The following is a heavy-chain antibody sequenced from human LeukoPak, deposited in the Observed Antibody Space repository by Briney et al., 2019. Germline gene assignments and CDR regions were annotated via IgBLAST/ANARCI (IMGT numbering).Heavy chain of an antibody. CDR1: GYTFTGYY. Sequence: GASVEVSCKASGYTFTGYYMHWVRQAPGQGLEWMGRINPNSGGTNYAQKFQGRVTMTRDTSKNQFSLQLSSVTAADTAVYYCVRDRELNYWGQGTLVTVSS. CDR2: INPNSGGT. CDR3: VRDRELNY. D-gene: IGHD1-7*01. J-gene: IGHJ4*02. V-gene: IGHV1-2*06.